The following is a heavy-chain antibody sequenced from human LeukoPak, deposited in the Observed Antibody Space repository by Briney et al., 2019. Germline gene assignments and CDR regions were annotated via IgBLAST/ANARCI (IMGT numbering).Heavy chain of an antibody. CDR3: AREDYYGSGSYYPDY. Sequence: GGSLRLSCAASGFTFSSYSMNWVRQAPGKGLEWVSYISSSSSTIYYADSVKGRFTISRDNAKNSLYLQMNSLRAEDTAVYYCAREDYYGSGSYYPDYWGQGTLVTVSS. J-gene: IGHJ4*02. V-gene: IGHV3-48*04. CDR2: ISSSSSTI. D-gene: IGHD3-10*01. CDR1: GFTFSSYS.